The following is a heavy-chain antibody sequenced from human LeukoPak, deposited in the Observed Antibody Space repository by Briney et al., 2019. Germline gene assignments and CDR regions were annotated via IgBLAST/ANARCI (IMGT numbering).Heavy chain of an antibody. Sequence: GGSLRLSCAASGFTVSSNYMSWVRQAPGKGLEWVSVIYSGGSTYYADSVKGRFTISRDNSKNTLYLQMNSLRAGDTAVYYCASLEGGYSYAFWYWGQGTLVTVSS. J-gene: IGHJ4*02. CDR3: ASLEGGYSYAFWY. V-gene: IGHV3-53*01. D-gene: IGHD5-18*01. CDR2: IYSGGST. CDR1: GFTVSSNY.